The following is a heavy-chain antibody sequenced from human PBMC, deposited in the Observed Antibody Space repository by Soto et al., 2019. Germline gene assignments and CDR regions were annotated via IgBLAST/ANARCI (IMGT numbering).Heavy chain of an antibody. D-gene: IGHD6-25*01. V-gene: IGHV1-2*04. CDR3: ASTLPSRYSSGQGAFDI. CDR1: GYTFTGYY. J-gene: IGHJ3*02. CDR2: INPNSGGT. Sequence: ASVKVSCKASGYTFTGYYMHWVRQAPGQGLEWMGWINPNSGGTNYAKKFKGWVTMTRDTSISTAYMELSRLRSDDTAVYYCASTLPSRYSSGQGAFDIGGQGTMVTVSS.